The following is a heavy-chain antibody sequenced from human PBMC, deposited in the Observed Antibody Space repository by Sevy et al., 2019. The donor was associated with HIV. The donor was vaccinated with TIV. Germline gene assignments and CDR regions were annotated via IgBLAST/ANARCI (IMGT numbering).Heavy chain of an antibody. V-gene: IGHV3-30*02. CDR2: IGYEGSNK. CDR1: GFTFSSYG. J-gene: IGHJ4*02. Sequence: GGSLRLSCAASGFTFSSYGMHWVRQAPGKGLEWVAFIGYEGSNKYYADSVKGRFTISRDNSKNTLYLQMNSLRAEDTAVYYCAKLGRYYDSSGYPAFDYWGQGTLVTVSS. CDR3: AKLGRYYDSSGYPAFDY. D-gene: IGHD3-22*01.